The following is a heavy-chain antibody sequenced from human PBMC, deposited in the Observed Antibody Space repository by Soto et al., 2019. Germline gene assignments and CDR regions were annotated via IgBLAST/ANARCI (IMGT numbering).Heavy chain of an antibody. D-gene: IGHD2-15*01. V-gene: IGHV4-4*07. J-gene: IGHJ4*02. Sequence: QVQLQESGPGLVKPSETLSLTCTVSGGSISSYYWSWIRQPAGKGLEWIGRIYTSWSTNYNPSLKSRVTMSVDTSKNQYSLKLSSVTAADTAVYYCARDKAYCSGGSCYPSDYWGQGTLVTVSS. CDR3: ARDKAYCSGGSCYPSDY. CDR1: GGSISSYY. CDR2: IYTSWST.